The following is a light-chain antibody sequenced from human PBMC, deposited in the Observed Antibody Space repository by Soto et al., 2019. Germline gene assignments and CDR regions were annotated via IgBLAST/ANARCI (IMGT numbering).Light chain of an antibody. CDR1: QSVSSN. V-gene: IGKV3-20*01. Sequence: EIVMTQSPATLSVSPGERATLSCRASQSVSSNLAWYQQKPGQAPRLLIYGASSRATGIPDRFSGSGSGTDFTLTISRLEPEDFAVYYCQQYGSSPPGTFGQGT. J-gene: IGKJ1*01. CDR2: GAS. CDR3: QQYGSSPPGT.